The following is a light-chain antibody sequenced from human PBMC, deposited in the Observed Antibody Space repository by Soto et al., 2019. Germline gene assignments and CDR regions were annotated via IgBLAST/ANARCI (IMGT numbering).Light chain of an antibody. V-gene: IGKV1-9*01. CDR2: AAS. Sequence: DIQLTQSPSFLSASVGDRVTITCRASQGISSYLAWYQQKPGKAPKLLIYAASTLQSGVPSRFSGSGPGTEFTLTISSLQPEDFATDYCQQLNSYPRTFGGGTNVEIK. CDR1: QGISSY. J-gene: IGKJ4*01. CDR3: QQLNSYPRT.